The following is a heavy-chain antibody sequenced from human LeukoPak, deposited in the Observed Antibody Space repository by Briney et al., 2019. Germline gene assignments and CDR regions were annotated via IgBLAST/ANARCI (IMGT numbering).Heavy chain of an antibody. Sequence: GRSLRLSCAASGFTFSSYAMHWVRQAPSKGLEWVAVISYDGSNKYSAASVKGRFTISRDNSKNTLYLQMNSLRAEDTAVYYCARTGTNAWFDPLGQGTLVTVSS. D-gene: IGHD1-14*01. CDR3: ARTGTNAWFDP. CDR2: ISYDGSNK. CDR1: GFTFSSYA. J-gene: IGHJ5*02. V-gene: IGHV3-30-3*01.